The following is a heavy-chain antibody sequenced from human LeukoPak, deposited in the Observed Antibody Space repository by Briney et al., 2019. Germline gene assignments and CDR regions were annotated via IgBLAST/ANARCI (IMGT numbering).Heavy chain of an antibody. CDR1: GFTFSSDW. CDR2: IKPDEGEK. D-gene: IGHD2-8*01. J-gene: IGHJ3*02. Sequence: PGGSLRLSCAASGFTFSSDWMIWVRQAPGKGLEWVANIKPDEGEKYYVDSVKGRFTVSRDNAKNTLSLQMNSLRGEDTAVYYCGREDRIVLGNDAFDIWGQGTMVTVSS. CDR3: GREDRIVLGNDAFDI. V-gene: IGHV3-7*01.